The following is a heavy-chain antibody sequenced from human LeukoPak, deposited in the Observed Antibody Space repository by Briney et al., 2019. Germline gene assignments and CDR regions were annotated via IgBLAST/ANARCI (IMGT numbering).Heavy chain of an antibody. CDR3: ARGRVYCTNGVCYRWFDP. V-gene: IGHV5-51*01. D-gene: IGHD2-8*01. CDR1: GYSFTSYW. J-gene: IGHJ5*02. CDR2: IYPGDSDT. Sequence: GESLKISCKGSGYSFTSYWIGWVRQMPGKGLEWMWIIYPGDSDTRYSPSFQGQVTISADKSISTAYLQWSSLKASDTAMYYCARGRVYCTNGVCYRWFDPWGQGTLVTVSS.